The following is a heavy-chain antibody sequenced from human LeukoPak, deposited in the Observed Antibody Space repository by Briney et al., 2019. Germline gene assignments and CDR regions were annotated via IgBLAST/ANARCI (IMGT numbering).Heavy chain of an antibody. J-gene: IGHJ4*02. V-gene: IGHV4-59*01. CDR1: GGSISSYY. CDR3: ARDRFGAFDY. CDR2: IYYSGST. Sequence: SETLSLTCTVSGGSISSYYWSWIRQPPGKGLEWIGYIYYSGSTNYNPSLKSRVTISVGTSKNQFSLKLSSVTAADTAVYYCARDRFGAFDYWGQGTLVTVSS. D-gene: IGHD3-16*01.